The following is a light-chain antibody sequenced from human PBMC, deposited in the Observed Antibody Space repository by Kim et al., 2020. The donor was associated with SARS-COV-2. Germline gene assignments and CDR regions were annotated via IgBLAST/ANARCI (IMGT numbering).Light chain of an antibody. J-gene: IGKJ1*01. V-gene: IGKV1-13*02. CDR2: GTS. Sequence: AIQLAQSPSSLSASVRDRVTITCRASQDIGTSLAWYRQRPGKAPQLLMEGTSTLESGVPSDFTGSGSGTDFILTISSLQPEDFATYYCQQFKSFPPTFGQGTKVDIK. CDR3: QQFKSFPPT. CDR1: QDIGTS.